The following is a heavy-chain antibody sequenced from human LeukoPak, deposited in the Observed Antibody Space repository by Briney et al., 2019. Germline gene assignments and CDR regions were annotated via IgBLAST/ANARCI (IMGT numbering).Heavy chain of an antibody. J-gene: IGHJ5*02. D-gene: IGHD1-1*01. CDR3: AKDRTGTTGADWFDP. CDR1: GFTFTDYY. Sequence: GGSLRLSCAASGFTFTDYYMSWVRQAPGKGLEWVSSISGSGDTTYYAASVEGRFTIPRDNSKKTLYLHLSSLRAEDTAIYHCAKDRTGTTGADWFDPWGQGTLVTVSS. CDR2: ISGSGDTT. V-gene: IGHV3-23*01.